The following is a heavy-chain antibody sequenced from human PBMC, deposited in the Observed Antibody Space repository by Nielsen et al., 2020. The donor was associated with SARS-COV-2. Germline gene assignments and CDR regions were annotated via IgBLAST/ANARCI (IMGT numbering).Heavy chain of an antibody. CDR3: AKDWSTNFFRPDAFDI. CDR2: ISASSGTI. CDR1: GFTFSNYD. J-gene: IGHJ3*02. Sequence: GESLKISCAASGFTFSNYDMSWVRQAPGRGLEWVSTISASSGTIYYADSVNGRFTISRDNSKNMMYLQINNLRAEDTAVYYCAKDWSTNFFRPDAFDIWGQGSMVTVSS. V-gene: IGHV3-23*01. D-gene: IGHD4/OR15-4a*01.